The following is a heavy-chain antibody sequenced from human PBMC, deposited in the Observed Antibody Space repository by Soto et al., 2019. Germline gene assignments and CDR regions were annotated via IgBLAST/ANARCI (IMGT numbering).Heavy chain of an antibody. CDR3: TRAAWFPYLSFY. CDR2: ISSSGSTA. CDR1: GFTFSRFE. D-gene: IGHD3-10*01. Sequence: EVQLVESGGGLVQPGGSLRLSCVASGFTFSRFELHWVRQAPGKGLECISYISSSGSTAYYASSVEGPFTISRDNANSTVYLQMDSLTAEDTALSYRTRAAWFPYLSFYWGQGALVTVSS. V-gene: IGHV3-48*03. J-gene: IGHJ4*02.